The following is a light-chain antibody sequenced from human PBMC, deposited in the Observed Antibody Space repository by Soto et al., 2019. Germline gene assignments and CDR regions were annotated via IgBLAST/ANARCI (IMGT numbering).Light chain of an antibody. CDR3: CSYAGTNTFV. CDR1: SSDVGSYNL. CDR2: EGN. Sequence: QSALTQPASVSGSPGQSITISCTGTSSDVGSYNLVSWYQQHPGKAPKLMIYEGNKRPSGVSNRFSVSKSANTASLTISGLQTEDEADYYCCSYAGTNTFVFVTGTKLTVL. J-gene: IGLJ1*01. V-gene: IGLV2-23*01.